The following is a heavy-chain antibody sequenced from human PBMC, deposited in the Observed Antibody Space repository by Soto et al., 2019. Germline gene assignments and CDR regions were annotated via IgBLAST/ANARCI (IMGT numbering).Heavy chain of an antibody. J-gene: IGHJ2*01. CDR1: GYTFTSYY. CDR2: INPSGGST. D-gene: IGHD3-22*01. V-gene: IGHV1-46*03. CDR3: ARVRYYYDSSGYYPYYFDL. Sequence: ASVKVSCKASGYTFTSYYMHWVRQAPGQGLEWMGIINPSGGSTSYAQKFQGRVTMTRDTSTSTVYMELSSLRPEDTAVYYCARVRYYYDSSGYYPYYFDLWGRGTLVTVSS.